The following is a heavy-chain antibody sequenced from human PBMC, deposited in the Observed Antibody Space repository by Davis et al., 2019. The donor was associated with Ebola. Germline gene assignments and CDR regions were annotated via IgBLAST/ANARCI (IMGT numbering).Heavy chain of an antibody. CDR1: GYTFTSYS. CDR2: ITAHNGKT. D-gene: IGHD4-17*01. V-gene: IGHV1-18*04. J-gene: IGHJ4*02. Sequence: ASVKVSCKAFGYTFTSYSISWVRQAPGQGLEWMGWITAHNGKTNYAQKVQGRVTMTTDTSTSTAYLDLRSLKSDDTAVYYCAIIWLTTGYVGYFDHWGQGTLVIVSS. CDR3: AIIWLTTGYVGYFDH.